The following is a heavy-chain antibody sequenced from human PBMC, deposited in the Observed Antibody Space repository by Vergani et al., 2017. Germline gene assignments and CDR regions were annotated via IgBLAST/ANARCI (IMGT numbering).Heavy chain of an antibody. J-gene: IGHJ3*02. CDR1: GFSFSSYS. D-gene: IGHD2-2*01. Sequence: EVQLVESGGGLVKPGGSLRLSCAASGFSFSSYSMNWVRQAPGKGLEWVASISGSSSYVFYRDSVEGRFTITRDNAKKSVYLQMNSLRAEDTAMYYCAKLSRYCTSTRCSNTHEAFDIWGQGTMVTVSS. V-gene: IGHV3-21*02. CDR2: ISGSSSYV. CDR3: AKLSRYCTSTRCSNTHEAFDI.